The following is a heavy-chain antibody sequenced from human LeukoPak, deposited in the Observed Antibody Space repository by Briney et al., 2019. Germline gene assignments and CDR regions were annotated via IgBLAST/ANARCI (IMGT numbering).Heavy chain of an antibody. CDR3: ARGASSWLRGAFDI. CDR1: GFTFSSYG. D-gene: IGHD6-13*01. Sequence: GGSLRLSCAASGFTFSSYGMHWVRQAPGKGLEWVAVIWYDGSNKYYAGSVKGRFTISRDNSKNTLYLQMNSLRAEDTAVYYCARGASSWLRGAFDIWGQGTMVTVSS. J-gene: IGHJ3*02. CDR2: IWYDGSNK. V-gene: IGHV3-33*01.